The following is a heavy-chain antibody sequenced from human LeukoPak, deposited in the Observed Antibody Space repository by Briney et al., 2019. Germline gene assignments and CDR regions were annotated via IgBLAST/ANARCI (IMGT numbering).Heavy chain of an antibody. CDR2: IYYSRST. J-gene: IGHJ6*03. V-gene: IGHV4-59*11. CDR1: GGSISSHH. CDR3: ARSQRVGIAARLRLSYYMDV. Sequence: SETLSLTFPVAGGSISSHHLSWLRQPPAKGLEWIGYIYYSRSTNYTPSLTSRVTISVDTSTNQFSLKLSSVTAADTAVYYCARSQRVGIAARLRLSYYMDVWGKGPTVTVSS. D-gene: IGHD6-6*01.